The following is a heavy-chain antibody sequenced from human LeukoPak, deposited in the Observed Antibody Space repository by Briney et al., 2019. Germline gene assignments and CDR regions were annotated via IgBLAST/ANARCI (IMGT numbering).Heavy chain of an antibody. CDR2: IYYSGST. Sequence: SETLSLTCTVSGGFISSHYWSWIRQPPGKGLEWIGYIYYSGSTNYNPSLKSRVTISVDTSKNQFSLKLSSVTAADTAVYYCAGEDSSGYAAFDIWGQGTMVTVSS. V-gene: IGHV4-59*11. D-gene: IGHD3-22*01. CDR1: GGFISSHY. J-gene: IGHJ3*02. CDR3: AGEDSSGYAAFDI.